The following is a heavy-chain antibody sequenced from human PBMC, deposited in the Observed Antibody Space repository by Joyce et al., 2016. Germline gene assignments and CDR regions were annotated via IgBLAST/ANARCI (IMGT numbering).Heavy chain of an antibody. Sequence: EVHLVESGGGLVKPGGSLKLSCAASGFNFTGSAMHWVRQASGKGLEWVGRIRRKADTYATAYAASVKGRFTISRDESENTAYLQMNSLKTDDTAVYYCSTSLEYWGQGTLVTVSS. CDR3: STSLEY. J-gene: IGHJ4*02. CDR2: IRRKADTYAT. CDR1: GFNFTGSA. V-gene: IGHV3-73*02.